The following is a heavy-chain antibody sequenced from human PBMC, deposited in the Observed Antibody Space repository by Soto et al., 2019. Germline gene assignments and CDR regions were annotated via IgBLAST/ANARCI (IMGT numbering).Heavy chain of an antibody. J-gene: IGHJ6*02. CDR2: INHSGIT. CDR3: ARARLLIGGHFRQNYDFWRNYYGMDV. V-gene: IGHV4-34*01. Sequence: SETLSLTGAVYGGSFSGYYCSWIRQPPWKGLEWIGEINHSGITNYNPSLKSRVTISVDTSKNQFSLKLSSVTAADTAVYYCARARLLIGGHFRQNYDFWRNYYGMDVAGHGTKVTVS. D-gene: IGHD3-3*01. CDR1: GGSFSGYY.